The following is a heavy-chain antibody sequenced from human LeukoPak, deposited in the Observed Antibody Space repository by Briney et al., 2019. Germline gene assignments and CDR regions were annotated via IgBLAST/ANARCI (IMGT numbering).Heavy chain of an antibody. CDR3: ALWFGELELDP. Sequence: ASVKVSCKASGGTFSSYAISWVRQAPGQGLEWMGGIIPIFGTANYAQKFQGRVTITTDESTSTAYMELSSLRSDDTAVYYCALWFGELELDPWGQGTLVTVSS. CDR1: GGTFSSYA. D-gene: IGHD3-10*01. J-gene: IGHJ5*02. V-gene: IGHV1-69*05. CDR2: IIPIFGTA.